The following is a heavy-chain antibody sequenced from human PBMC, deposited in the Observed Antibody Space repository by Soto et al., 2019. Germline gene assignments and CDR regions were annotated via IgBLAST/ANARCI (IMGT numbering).Heavy chain of an antibody. Sequence: GGSLRLSCAASGFTCSSYWMSWVRQAPGKGLEWVANIKQDGTEKYYVDSVKGRFTISRDNAKNSLYLQMSSLRAEDTAVYYCASAHDYSNYAYYFDYWGQGTLVTVSS. J-gene: IGHJ4*02. V-gene: IGHV3-7*01. CDR2: IKQDGTEK. D-gene: IGHD4-4*01. CDR3: ASAHDYSNYAYYFDY. CDR1: GFTCSSYW.